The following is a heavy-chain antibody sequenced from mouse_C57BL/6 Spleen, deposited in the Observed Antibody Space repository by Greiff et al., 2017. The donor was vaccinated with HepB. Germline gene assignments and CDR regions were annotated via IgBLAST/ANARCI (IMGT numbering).Heavy chain of an antibody. CDR1: GYSITSGYY. J-gene: IGHJ2*01. CDR2: ISYDGSN. V-gene: IGHV3-6*01. CDR3: ARVYDGYFFDY. Sequence: EVQVVESGPGLVKPSQSLSLTCSVTGYSITSGYYWNWIRQFPGNKLEWMGYISYDGSNNYNPSLKNRISITRDTSKNQFFLKLNSVTTEDTATYYCARVYDGYFFDYWGQGTTLTVSS. D-gene: IGHD2-3*01.